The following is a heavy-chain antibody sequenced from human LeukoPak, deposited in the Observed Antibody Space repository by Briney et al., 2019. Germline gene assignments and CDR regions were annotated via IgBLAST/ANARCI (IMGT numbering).Heavy chain of an antibody. D-gene: IGHD5-12*01. CDR3: ARGLYSGYPY. Sequence: SKTLSLTCAVYGGSFSGYYWSWIRQPPGKGLEWIGEINHSGSTNYNPSLKSRVTISVDTSKNQFSLKLSSVTAADTAVYYCARGLYSGYPYWGQGTLVTVSS. CDR2: INHSGST. J-gene: IGHJ4*02. CDR1: GGSFSGYY. V-gene: IGHV4-34*01.